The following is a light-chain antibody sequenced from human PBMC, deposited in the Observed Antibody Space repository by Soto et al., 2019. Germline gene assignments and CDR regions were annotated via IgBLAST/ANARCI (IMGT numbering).Light chain of an antibody. CDR3: QQLNSFPIP. V-gene: IGKV1-9*01. CDR2: GAS. Sequence: IQLTQSPSSPSASVGDRVTITCRASQGISSFLAWYQQKPGKAPKLLIYGASTLQSGVPSRFSGSGSGTDFTLTIGSLQPEDFATYYCQQLNSFPIPFGPGTKVDIK. CDR1: QGISSF. J-gene: IGKJ3*01.